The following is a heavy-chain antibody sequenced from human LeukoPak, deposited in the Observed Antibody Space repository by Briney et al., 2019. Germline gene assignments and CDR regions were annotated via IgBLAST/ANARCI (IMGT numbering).Heavy chain of an antibody. J-gene: IGHJ5*02. D-gene: IGHD3-10*01. Sequence: PSETLSLTCTVSGASISSYYWSWIRQPPGKGLEWIGFIFYSGTTNYNPSLKGRVTMSVDTSKNHFSLKLNPVTAADTAVYYCARWATMVRGVSWFDPWGQGTPVTVSS. CDR3: ARWATMVRGVSWFDP. CDR2: IFYSGTT. V-gene: IGHV4-59*01. CDR1: GASISSYY.